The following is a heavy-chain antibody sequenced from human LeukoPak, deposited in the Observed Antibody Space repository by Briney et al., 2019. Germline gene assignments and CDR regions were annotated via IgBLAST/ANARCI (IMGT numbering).Heavy chain of an antibody. CDR1: GYTFTGYY. CDR3: ARGDYGSGSPYYYYYMDV. D-gene: IGHD3-10*01. CDR2: IIPIFGTA. Sequence: GASVKVSCKASGYTFTGYYMHWVRQAPGQGLEWMGGIIPIFGTANYAQKFQGRVTITADKSTSTAYMELSSLRSEDTAVYYCARGDYGSGSPYYYYYMDVWGKGTTVTISS. J-gene: IGHJ6*03. V-gene: IGHV1-69*06.